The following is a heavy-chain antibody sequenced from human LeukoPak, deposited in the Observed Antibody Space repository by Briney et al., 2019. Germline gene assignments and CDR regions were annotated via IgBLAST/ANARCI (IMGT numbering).Heavy chain of an antibody. D-gene: IGHD1-26*01. J-gene: IGHJ2*01. CDR2: IGTSGDT. CDR3: AKSKIVQGRGYFDL. Sequence: PGGSLRLSCTASGFTVSTYPLTWVRQAPGKGPEWVSTIGTSGDTYYADSVKGRFTISRDNSNNALYLHMNSLRAEDAAVYYCAKSKIVQGRGYFDLWGRGTLVTVSS. CDR1: GFTVSTYP. V-gene: IGHV3-23*01.